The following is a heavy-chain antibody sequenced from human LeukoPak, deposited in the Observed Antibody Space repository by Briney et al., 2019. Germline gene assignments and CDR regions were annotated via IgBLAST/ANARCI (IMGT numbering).Heavy chain of an antibody. CDR1: DGSISSSNW. Sequence: SETLSLTCAVSDGSISSSNWWSWVRQPPGKGLEWIGEIYHSGRTNYNPSLKSRVTTSVDKSKNQFSLRLSSVTAADTAVYFCARGGNGWYFDLWGRGTLVTVSS. CDR3: ARGGNGWYFDL. J-gene: IGHJ2*01. V-gene: IGHV4-4*02. D-gene: IGHD1-14*01. CDR2: IYHSGRT.